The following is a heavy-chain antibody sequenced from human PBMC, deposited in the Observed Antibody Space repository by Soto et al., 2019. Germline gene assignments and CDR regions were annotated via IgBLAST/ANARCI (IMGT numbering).Heavy chain of an antibody. Sequence: EVQLVESGGGLVQPGGSLRLSCTASGFTLSYYWMHWVRQAPGKGLVWVSRINSDGSTTNYADSVKGRFTISRDNAKNTLYLEMNRLRAEDTAVYYCANFYSGSYSTYWGQGTLVTVSS. CDR3: ANFYSGSYSTY. CDR1: GFTLSYYW. J-gene: IGHJ4*02. D-gene: IGHD1-26*01. V-gene: IGHV3-74*01. CDR2: INSDGSTT.